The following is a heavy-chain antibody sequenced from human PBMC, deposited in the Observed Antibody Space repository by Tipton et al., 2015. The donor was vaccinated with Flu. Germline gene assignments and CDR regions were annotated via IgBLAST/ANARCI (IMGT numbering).Heavy chain of an antibody. CDR2: INHSGST. V-gene: IGHV4-34*01. D-gene: IGHD2-2*01. J-gene: IGHJ4*02. CDR3: ARLKLVVVPAADY. CDR1: GGSFSGYY. Sequence: TLSLTCAVYGGSFSGYYWSWIRQPPGKGLEWIGEINHSGSTNYNPSLKSRVTISVDTSKNQFSLKLSSVTAADTAVYYCARLKLVVVPAADYWGQGTLVTVSS.